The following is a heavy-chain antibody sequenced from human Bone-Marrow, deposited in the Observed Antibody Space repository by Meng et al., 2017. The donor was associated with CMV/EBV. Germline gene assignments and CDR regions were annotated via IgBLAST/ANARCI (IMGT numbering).Heavy chain of an antibody. CDR1: GFTFSSYW. J-gene: IGHJ6*02. Sequence: GESLKISCAASGFTFSSYWMSWVRQAPGKGLEWVANIKQDGSEKYYVDSVKGRFTISRDNAKNSMYLQMNSLRAEDTAVYYCGRDMDVWGQGTTVTVSS. CDR2: IKQDGSEK. V-gene: IGHV3-7*01. CDR3: GRDMDV.